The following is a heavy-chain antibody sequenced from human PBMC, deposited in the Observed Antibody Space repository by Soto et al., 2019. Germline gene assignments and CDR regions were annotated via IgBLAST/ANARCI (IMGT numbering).Heavy chain of an antibody. J-gene: IGHJ6*02. CDR3: ARSNSTMIDGMDV. Sequence: GGSLRLSCAASGFTFSDYYMSWIRQAPGKGLEWVSYISSSSSYTNYADSVKGRFTISRDNAKSSLYLQMNSLRAEDTAVYYCARSNSTMIDGMDVWGQGTTVTVSS. D-gene: IGHD3-22*01. CDR1: GFTFSDYY. V-gene: IGHV3-11*06. CDR2: ISSSSSYT.